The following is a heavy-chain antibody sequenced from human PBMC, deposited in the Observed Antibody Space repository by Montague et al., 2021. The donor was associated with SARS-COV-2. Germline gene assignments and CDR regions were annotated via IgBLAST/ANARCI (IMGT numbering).Heavy chain of an antibody. J-gene: IGHJ5*01. D-gene: IGHD2-21*01. Sequence: SETLSLTCTVSFASINTYYWSWIRQPPGKGLEWIGFIFYNGSTKYNPSLKRRVSISLDTSKNQFSLKLSSVTAADTAVYYCARQDAWAYCGDECYRGWFDSWGQGTLVTVSS. V-gene: IGHV4-59*01. CDR2: IFYNGST. CDR3: ARQDAWAYCGDECYRGWFDS. CDR1: FASINTYY.